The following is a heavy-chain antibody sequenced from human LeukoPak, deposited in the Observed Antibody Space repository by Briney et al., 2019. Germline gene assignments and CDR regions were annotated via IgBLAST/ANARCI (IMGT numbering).Heavy chain of an antibody. D-gene: IGHD4-17*01. CDR1: GFTFNNYA. J-gene: IGHJ4*02. CDR2: ISGSGGST. CDR3: AKDGLYGDYVYFDY. Sequence: PGGSLRLSCAAYGFTFNNYAMSWVRQSPGKGLEWVSVISGSGGSTYYADSGRGRFTISRDNSKNTLSLQMTSLRDEDTALYYCAKDGLYGDYVYFDYWGQGTLVTVSS. V-gene: IGHV3-23*01.